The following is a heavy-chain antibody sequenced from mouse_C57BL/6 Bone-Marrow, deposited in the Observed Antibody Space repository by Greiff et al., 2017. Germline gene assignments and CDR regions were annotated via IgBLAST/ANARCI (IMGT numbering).Heavy chain of an antibody. CDR2: ISYDGSN. D-gene: IGHD1-1*02. J-gene: IGHJ3*01. CDR1: GYSITSGYY. CDR3: ARGWSSFAY. V-gene: IGHV3-6*01. Sequence: EVKLQESGPGLVKPSQSLSLTCSVTGYSITSGYYWNWIRQFPGNKLEWMGYISYDGSNNYNPSLKNRISITRDTSKNQFFLKLNSVTTEDTATYYCARGWSSFAYWGQGTLVTVSA.